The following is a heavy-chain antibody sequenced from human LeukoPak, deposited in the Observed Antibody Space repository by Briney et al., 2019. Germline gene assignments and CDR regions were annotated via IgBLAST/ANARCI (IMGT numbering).Heavy chain of an antibody. D-gene: IGHD3-10*01. CDR2: ISDSGHTK. CDR3: ARKELEGSWFDP. J-gene: IGHJ5*02. V-gene: IGHV3-48*02. Sequence: PGGSLRLSCAASGFSLSPYAMNWVRQAPGKGLEGIAFISDSGHTKYNEDSVKGRFTISRDNAKNSVFLQMSSLRDEDTAVYYCARKELEGSWFDPWGQGTLVTVTS. CDR1: GFSLSPYA.